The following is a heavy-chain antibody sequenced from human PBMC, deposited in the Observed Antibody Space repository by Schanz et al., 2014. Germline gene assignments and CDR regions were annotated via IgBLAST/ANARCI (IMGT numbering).Heavy chain of an antibody. V-gene: IGHV3-23*01. CDR2: IGTSGGT. Sequence: EVQLLESGGGLVQPGGSLRLSCAASGFTFSSYAMSWVRQAPGKGLEWVSTIGTSGGTNYAESVKGRFTISRDNSKNTLYLQMNSLRAEDTAVYFCAKIERNEDWRQGTLVTVSS. D-gene: IGHD1-1*01. CDR1: GFTFSSYA. CDR3: AKIERNED. J-gene: IGHJ4*02.